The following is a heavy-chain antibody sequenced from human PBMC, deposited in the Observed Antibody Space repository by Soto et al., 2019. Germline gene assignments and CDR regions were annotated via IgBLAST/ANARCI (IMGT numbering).Heavy chain of an antibody. D-gene: IGHD3-22*01. CDR3: ARVDGYFFFFDN. CDR1: GGSISSAGYY. CDR2: IYYSGST. Sequence: SETLSLTCSVSGGSISSAGYYWSWILHHPGKGLEWIGYIYYSGSTYYNPALKSRVTISVDRSRNQFSLELRSVTAADTAVYYCARVDGYFFFFDNWGQGTQVTVSS. V-gene: IGHV4-31*03. J-gene: IGHJ4*02.